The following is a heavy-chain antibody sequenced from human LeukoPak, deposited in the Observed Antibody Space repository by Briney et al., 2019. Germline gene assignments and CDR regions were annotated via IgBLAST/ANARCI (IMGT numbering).Heavy chain of an antibody. CDR3: AREHWAAPDH. V-gene: IGHV3-11*01. J-gene: IGHJ4*02. CDR2: VSPTGDII. Sequence: SGGSLRLSCAASGFTFGVYYTTWIRQAPGRGLEPLSFVSPTGDIIKYVDSVKGRFTISRDNAKSSMYLEMNSLRAEDTAVYYCAREHWAAPDHWGQGTLVTVSP. D-gene: IGHD3-16*01. CDR1: GFTFGVYY.